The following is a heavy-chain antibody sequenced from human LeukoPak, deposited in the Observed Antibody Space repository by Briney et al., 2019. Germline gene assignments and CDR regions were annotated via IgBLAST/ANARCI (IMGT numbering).Heavy chain of an antibody. CDR3: ARSPLKCNWNYDSAPSPAFDY. CDR2: INHSGST. J-gene: IGHJ4*02. V-gene: IGHV4-34*01. CDR1: GGSFSGYY. D-gene: IGHD1-20*01. Sequence: SETLSLTCAVYGGSFSGYYWSWIRQPPGKGLEWIGEINHSGSTNYNPSLKSRVTISVDTSKNQFSLKLASVTAADTAVYYCARSPLKCNWNYDSAPSPAFDYWGQGTLVTVSS.